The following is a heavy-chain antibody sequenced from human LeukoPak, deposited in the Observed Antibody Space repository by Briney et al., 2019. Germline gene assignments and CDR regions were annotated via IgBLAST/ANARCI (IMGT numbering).Heavy chain of an antibody. V-gene: IGHV3-48*01. CDR2: ITSSSSTM. Sequence: GGSLRLSCVASGFTFSSYSMNWVRQAPGKGLEWVSHITSSSSTMYYADSVKGRFTISRDNAKNSLYLQMNSLRAEDTAVYYCARGIDAWGQGTLVTVSS. J-gene: IGHJ5*02. D-gene: IGHD2-15*01. CDR3: ARGIDA. CDR1: GFTFSSYS.